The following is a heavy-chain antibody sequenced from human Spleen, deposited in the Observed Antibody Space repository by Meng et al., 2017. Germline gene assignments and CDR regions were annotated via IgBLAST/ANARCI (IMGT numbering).Heavy chain of an antibody. CDR3: ATMVRQRGDFDC. J-gene: IGHJ4*02. D-gene: IGHD2-8*01. V-gene: IGHV4-61*08. CDR1: DNAARNGDYY. Sequence: GAAPTLLRSSQPLSLTCTVSDNAARNGDYYGGWIRQPPGKGLEWIGSLSSTGTTNHNPSLKSRVTMSVDTSKNQFSLRLSSVTAADTAVYYCATMVRQRGDFDCWGQGTLVTVSS. CDR2: LSSTGTT.